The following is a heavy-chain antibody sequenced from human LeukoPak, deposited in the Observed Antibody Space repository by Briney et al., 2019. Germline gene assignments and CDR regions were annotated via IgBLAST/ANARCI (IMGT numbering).Heavy chain of an antibody. D-gene: IGHD3-22*01. J-gene: IGHJ4*02. V-gene: IGHV3-7*01. CDR1: GFTFRSYW. Sequence: QAGGSLRLSCAASGFTFRSYWMSWLRQAPGKGLEWVANIKGDGSEKYYVDSVKGRFTISRDNAKSSPYLQMNSLRAEDTAVYYCARPGCYDTSRYWHDCWGQGTLVTVSS. CDR2: IKGDGSEK. CDR3: ARPGCYDTSRYWHDC.